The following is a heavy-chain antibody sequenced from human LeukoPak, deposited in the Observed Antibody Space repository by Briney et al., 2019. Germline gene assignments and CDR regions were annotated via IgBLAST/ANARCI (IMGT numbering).Heavy chain of an antibody. D-gene: IGHD6-6*01. CDR3: ARLSSIEGFDY. CDR2: IYHSGST. J-gene: IGHJ4*02. CDR1: GYSISSGYY. Sequence: KTSETLSLTCAVSGYSISSGYYWGWIRQPPGKGLEWIGSIYHSGSTYYNPSLKSRVTISVDTSKNQFSLKLSSATAADTAVYYCARLSSIEGFDYWGQGTLVTVSS. V-gene: IGHV4-38-2*01.